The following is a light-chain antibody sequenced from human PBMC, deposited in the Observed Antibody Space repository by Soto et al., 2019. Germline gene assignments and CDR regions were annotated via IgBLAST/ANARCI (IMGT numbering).Light chain of an antibody. CDR1: QSVSSTY. V-gene: IGKV3-20*01. Sequence: EIVLTQSPGTLSLSPGERATLSCRASQSVSSTYLAWYQQKPGQAPRLLVYGISTRATGIPDRFSGSGSGTDFTLTISRLEPEDIAVYYCQHFGTTPPGYTFGQGTKLEIK. CDR2: GIS. CDR3: QHFGTTPPGYT. J-gene: IGKJ2*01.